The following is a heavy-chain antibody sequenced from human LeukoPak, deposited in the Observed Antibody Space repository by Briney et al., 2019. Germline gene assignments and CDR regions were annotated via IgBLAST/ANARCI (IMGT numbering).Heavy chain of an antibody. CDR1: GGSISSYY. J-gene: IGHJ4*02. V-gene: IGHV4-4*08. CDR2: IYTSGST. CDR3: ARVSGSYLRGXDY. Sequence: SETLSLTCTVSGGSISSYYWSWIRQPPGKGLEWIGRIYTSGSTNYNPSLKSRVTISVDTSKNQFSLKLSSVTAADTAVYYCARVSGSYLRGXDYWXXXTXXTVS. D-gene: IGHD1-26*01.